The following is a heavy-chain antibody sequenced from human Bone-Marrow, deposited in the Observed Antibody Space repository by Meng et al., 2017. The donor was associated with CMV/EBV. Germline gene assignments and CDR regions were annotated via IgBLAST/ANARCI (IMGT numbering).Heavy chain of an antibody. Sequence: ASVKVSCKASGYTFTGYYMHWVRQAPGQGLEWMGWINPNSGGTNYAQKFQGRVTMTRDTSISTAYMELSRLRSDDTAVYYSARWVVPAARGRFDPWGQGTLVTVSS. V-gene: IGHV1-2*02. D-gene: IGHD2-2*01. J-gene: IGHJ5*02. CDR3: ARWVVPAARGRFDP. CDR1: GYTFTGYY. CDR2: INPNSGGT.